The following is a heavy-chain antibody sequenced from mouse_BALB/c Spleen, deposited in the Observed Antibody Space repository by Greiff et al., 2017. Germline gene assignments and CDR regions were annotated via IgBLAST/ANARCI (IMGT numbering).Heavy chain of an antibody. CDR1: GFTFSSYA. CDR2: ISSGGSYT. Sequence: EVQLVESGGGLVKPGGSLELSCAASGFTFSSYAMSWVRQTPEKRLEWVATISSGGSYTYYPDSVKGRFTISRDNAKNTLYLQMSSLRSEDTAMYYCASLLRPYWGQGTTLTVSS. J-gene: IGHJ2*01. CDR3: ASLLRPY. D-gene: IGHD1-2*01. V-gene: IGHV5-9-3*01.